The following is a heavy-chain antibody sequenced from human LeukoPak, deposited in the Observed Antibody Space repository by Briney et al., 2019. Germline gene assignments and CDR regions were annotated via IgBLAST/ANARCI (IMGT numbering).Heavy chain of an antibody. J-gene: IGHJ4*02. Sequence: SETLSLTCAVYGGSFSGYYWSWIRQPPGKGLEWIGEINHSGSTNYNPSLKSRVTISVDTSKNQFSLKLSSVTAADTAVYYCARRGSGWYFYWGQGTLVTVSS. CDR2: INHSGST. V-gene: IGHV4-34*01. D-gene: IGHD6-19*01. CDR1: GGSFSGYY. CDR3: ARRGSGWYFY.